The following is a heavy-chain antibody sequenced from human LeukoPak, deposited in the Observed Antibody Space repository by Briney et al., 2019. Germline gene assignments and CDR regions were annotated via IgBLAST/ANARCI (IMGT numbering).Heavy chain of an antibody. J-gene: IGHJ4*02. V-gene: IGHV1-69*05. CDR2: IIPIFGTA. CDR1: GGTFSSYA. D-gene: IGHD3-22*01. Sequence: SVTVSCKASGGTFSSYAISWVRQAPGQGLEWMGRIIPIFGTANYAQKFQGRVTITTDESTSTAYMELSSLRSEDTAVYYCARDDSSGYGYWGQGTLVTVSS. CDR3: ARDDSSGYGY.